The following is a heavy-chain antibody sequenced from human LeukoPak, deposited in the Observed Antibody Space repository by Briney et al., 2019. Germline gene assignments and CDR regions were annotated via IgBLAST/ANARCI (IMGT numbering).Heavy chain of an antibody. CDR1: GFTFSSYS. Sequence: GGSLRLSCAASGFTFSSYSMKWVRQAPGKGLEWVSSISSSSSYIYYADSVKGRFTISRDNAKNSLYLQMNSLRAEYTAVYYCARELTVAHRELDFDYWGQGTLVTVSS. CDR3: ARELTVAHRELDFDY. D-gene: IGHD1-7*01. V-gene: IGHV3-21*01. CDR2: ISSSSSYI. J-gene: IGHJ4*02.